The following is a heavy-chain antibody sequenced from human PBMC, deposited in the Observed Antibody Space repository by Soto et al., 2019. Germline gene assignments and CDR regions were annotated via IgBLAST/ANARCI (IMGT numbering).Heavy chain of an antibody. D-gene: IGHD3-10*01. CDR2: IYSGGST. CDR3: AREQVDYYGSGSYYSDY. Sequence: GGSLRLSCAASGFTVSSNYMSWVRQAPGKGLEWVSVIYSGGSTYYADSVKGRFTISRHNSKNTLYLQMNSLRAEDTAVYYCAREQVDYYGSGSYYSDYWGQGTLVTVSS. CDR1: GFTVSSNY. V-gene: IGHV3-53*04. J-gene: IGHJ4*02.